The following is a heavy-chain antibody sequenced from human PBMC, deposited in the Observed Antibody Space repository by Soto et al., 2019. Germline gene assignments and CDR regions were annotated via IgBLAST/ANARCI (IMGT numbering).Heavy chain of an antibody. CDR1: WRSITRHVSC. CDR2: IYAGGTT. D-gene: IGHD7-27*01. V-gene: IGHV4-30-4*01. J-gene: IGHJ4*02. CDR3: ARGPSGDKVDY. Sequence: SETLALTCTFPWRSITRHVSCWSWIRQPPDRGLEWIGHIYAGGTTYNNPSLQSRITISVDTSKTQFSLKLNSVSAADTAVYYCARGPSGDKVDYWGQG.